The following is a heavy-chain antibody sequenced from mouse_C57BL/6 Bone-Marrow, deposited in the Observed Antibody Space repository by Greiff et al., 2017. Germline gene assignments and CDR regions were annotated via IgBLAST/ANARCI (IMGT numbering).Heavy chain of an antibody. V-gene: IGHV3-6*01. CDR1: GYSITSGYY. Sequence: EVKLQESGPGLVKPSQSLSLTCSVTGYSITSGYYWNWTRQFPGNKLEWMGYISYDGSNNYNPSLKNRISITRDTSKNQFFLKLNSVTTEDTATYYCARVPIYYYGSSYAGYAMDYWGQGTSVTVSS. D-gene: IGHD1-1*01. CDR2: ISYDGSN. CDR3: ARVPIYYYGSSYAGYAMDY. J-gene: IGHJ4*01.